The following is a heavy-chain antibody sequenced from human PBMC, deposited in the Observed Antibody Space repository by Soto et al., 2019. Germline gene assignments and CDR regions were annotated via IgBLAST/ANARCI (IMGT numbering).Heavy chain of an antibody. D-gene: IGHD3-3*01. V-gene: IGHV1-2*02. CDR2: INPNSGGT. CDR1: GYTFTGYY. Sequence: ASVKVSCKASGYTFTGYYMHWVRQAPGQGLEGMGWINPNSGGTNYAQKFQGRVTMTRDTSISTAYMELSRLRSDDTAVYYCARGSPIYDFWSGYYYYYYGMDVWGQGTTVTVSS. CDR3: ARGSPIYDFWSGYYYYYYGMDV. J-gene: IGHJ6*02.